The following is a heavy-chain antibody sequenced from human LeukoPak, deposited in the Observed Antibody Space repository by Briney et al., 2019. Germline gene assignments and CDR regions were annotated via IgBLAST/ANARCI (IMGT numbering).Heavy chain of an antibody. D-gene: IGHD1-26*01. V-gene: IGHV4-39*01. Sequence: SETLSLTCTVSGGSISSSSYYWGWIRQPPGKGLEWIGSIYYSGSTYYNPSLKSRVTISVDTSKNQFSLKLSSVTAADTAMYYCAGDSGSYAPDAFDIWGQGTMVTVSS. CDR2: IYYSGST. J-gene: IGHJ3*02. CDR3: AGDSGSYAPDAFDI. CDR1: GGSISSSSYY.